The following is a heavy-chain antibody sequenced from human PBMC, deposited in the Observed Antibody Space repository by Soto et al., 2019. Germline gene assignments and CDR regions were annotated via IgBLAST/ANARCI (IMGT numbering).Heavy chain of an antibody. Sequence: GGSLRLSCAASGFTFRNHWMSWVRQAPGKGLEWVANIRQDGNENYYVDSVNGRFTTSRDNTKNLFYLQMNSLRAEDTAVYYCARDHIDGWKFDYCGRGILVTVSS. CDR2: IRQDGNEN. CDR3: ARDHIDGWKFDY. D-gene: IGHD6-19*01. CDR1: GFTFRNHW. V-gene: IGHV3-7*01. J-gene: IGHJ4*02.